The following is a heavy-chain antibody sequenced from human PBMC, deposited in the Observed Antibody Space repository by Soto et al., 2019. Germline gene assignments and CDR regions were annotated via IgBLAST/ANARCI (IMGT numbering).Heavy chain of an antibody. Sequence: EVQLVESGGGLVQPGGSLRLSCSASGFIFSESTIYWVRQVPGKGLAAISAVSTSGRSTYYADSVNDRFTISRENSKNTLFLQMGSLRPEDTAIYYCVKQAHGLDGVAFDYWGQGTQVTVAS. CDR1: GFIFSEST. J-gene: IGHJ4*02. D-gene: IGHD2-15*01. CDR3: VKQAHGLDGVAFDY. V-gene: IGHV3-64D*06. CDR2: VSTSGRST.